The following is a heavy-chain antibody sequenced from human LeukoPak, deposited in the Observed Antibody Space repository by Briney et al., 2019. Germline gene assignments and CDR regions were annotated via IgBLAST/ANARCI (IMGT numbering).Heavy chain of an antibody. D-gene: IGHD5-12*01. Sequence: SETLSLTCTVSGGSISGYFWTWIRQPAGKELEWIGRIYSSGTAYYNPSLESRVTISLDTFNNQFSLKVTSVTAADTAVYYCARGTEKTRISGYYSFDHWGRGLLVTVSS. CDR1: GGSISGYF. V-gene: IGHV4-4*07. J-gene: IGHJ4*02. CDR2: IYSSGTA. CDR3: ARGTEKTRISGYYSFDH.